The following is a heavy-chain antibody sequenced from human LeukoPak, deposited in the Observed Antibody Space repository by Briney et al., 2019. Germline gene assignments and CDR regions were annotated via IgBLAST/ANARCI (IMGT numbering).Heavy chain of an antibody. J-gene: IGHJ4*02. CDR1: GYTFTSYD. Sequence: ASVKVSCKASGYTFTSYDINWVRQATGQGLEWMGWMNPNSGNTGYAQKFQGRVTMTRNTSISTAYMELSSLRSEDTAVYYCARDQPIGYNYGYPFDNWGQGTLVTVSS. CDR2: MNPNSGNT. CDR3: ARDQPIGYNYGYPFDN. D-gene: IGHD5-18*01. V-gene: IGHV1-8*01.